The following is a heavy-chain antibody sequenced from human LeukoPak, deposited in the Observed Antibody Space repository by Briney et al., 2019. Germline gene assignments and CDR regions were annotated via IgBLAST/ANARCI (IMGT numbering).Heavy chain of an antibody. Sequence: GESLKISCKGSGYSFTSYWIGWVRQMPGKGLEWMGIVFPGDSDTTYSPSFQGQVTISADKSITTAYLQWSSLKASDTAMYYCARVYDSGWFFDFWGQGTLVTVSS. V-gene: IGHV5-51*01. CDR1: GYSFTSYW. J-gene: IGHJ4*02. CDR2: VFPGDSDT. D-gene: IGHD6-19*01. CDR3: ARVYDSGWFFDF.